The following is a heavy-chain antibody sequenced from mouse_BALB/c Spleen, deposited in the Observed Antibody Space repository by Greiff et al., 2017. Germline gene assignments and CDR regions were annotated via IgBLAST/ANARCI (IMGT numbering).Heavy chain of an antibody. CDR3: ARDYDYDAMDY. Sequence: VQLQQYGPELVKPGASVKMSCKASGYTFTSYVMHWVKQKPGQGLEWIGYINPYNDGTKYNEKFKGKATLTSDKSSSTAYMELSSLTSEDSAVYYCARDYDYDAMDYWGQGTSVTVSS. V-gene: IGHV1-14*01. J-gene: IGHJ4*01. CDR2: INPYNDGT. D-gene: IGHD1-1*02. CDR1: GYTFTSYV.